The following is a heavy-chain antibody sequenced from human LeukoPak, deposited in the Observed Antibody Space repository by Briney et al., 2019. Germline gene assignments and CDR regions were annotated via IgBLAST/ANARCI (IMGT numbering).Heavy chain of an antibody. Sequence: GASVKVSCKASGYTFTSYDINWVRQATGQGLEWMGWMNPNSGNTSYAQKFQGRVTMTRNTSISTAYMELSSLRSEDTAVYYCARVGTGSGWYPEYFQHWGQGTLVTVSS. CDR3: ARVGTGSGWYPEYFQH. D-gene: IGHD6-19*01. CDR2: MNPNSGNT. J-gene: IGHJ1*01. V-gene: IGHV1-8*01. CDR1: GYTFTSYD.